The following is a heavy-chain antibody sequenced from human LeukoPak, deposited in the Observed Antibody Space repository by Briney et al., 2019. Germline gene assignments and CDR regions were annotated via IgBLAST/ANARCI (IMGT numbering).Heavy chain of an antibody. V-gene: IGHV1-69*13. CDR3: ASLVGATREKNDY. CDR1: GGTFSSYA. D-gene: IGHD1-26*01. CDR2: IIPIFGTA. Sequence: SVKVSCKASGGTFSSYAISWVRQAPGQGLEWMGGIIPIFGTANYAQKFQGRVTITADESTSTAYMELSSLRSEDTAVYYCASLVGATREKNDYWGQGTLVTVSS. J-gene: IGHJ4*02.